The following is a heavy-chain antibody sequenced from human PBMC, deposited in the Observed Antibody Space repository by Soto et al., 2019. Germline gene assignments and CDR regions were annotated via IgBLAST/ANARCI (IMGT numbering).Heavy chain of an antibody. J-gene: IGHJ2*01. Sequence: GGSLRLSCAASGFTFSSYSMNWVRQAPGKGLEWVSYISSSSSTIYYADPVKGRFTISRDNAKNSLYLQMNSLRAEDTAVYYCARDKDKWEILSWHFDIWGRGTLVTVPS. CDR2: ISSSSSTI. CDR1: GFTFSSYS. V-gene: IGHV3-48*01. CDR3: ARDKDKWEILSWHFDI. D-gene: IGHD1-26*01.